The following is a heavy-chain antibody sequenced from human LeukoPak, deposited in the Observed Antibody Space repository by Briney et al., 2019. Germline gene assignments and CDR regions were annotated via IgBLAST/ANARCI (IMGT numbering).Heavy chain of an antibody. J-gene: IGHJ6*03. Sequence: PSETLSLTCTVSGGSISSYYWSWIRQPAGKGLEWIGRIYTSGSTNYNPSLKSRVTISVDKFKNQFSLKLSSVTAADTAVYYCARDLYTSGSSHYYYYMAVWGNGTTVTVSS. CDR1: GGSISSYY. D-gene: IGHD3-10*01. CDR3: ARDLYTSGSSHYYYYMAV. V-gene: IGHV4-4*07. CDR2: IYTSGST.